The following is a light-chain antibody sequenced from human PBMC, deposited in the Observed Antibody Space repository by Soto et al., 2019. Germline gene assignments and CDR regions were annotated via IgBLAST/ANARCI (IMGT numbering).Light chain of an antibody. CDR2: GAS. J-gene: IGKJ3*01. CDR3: LQDYAFPFT. V-gene: IGKV1-6*01. Sequence: IQIAQSPSSLSASVGDRVTITCRTSQDIRYDLGWYQQKPGKAPKPLMSGASNLQSGVPSRFSGSGSGTEFTLTISSLQPDDFATYYCLQDYAFPFTSGPGTKVDIK. CDR1: QDIRYD.